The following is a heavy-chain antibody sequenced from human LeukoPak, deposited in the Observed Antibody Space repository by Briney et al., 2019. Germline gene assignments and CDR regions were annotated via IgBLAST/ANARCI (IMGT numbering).Heavy chain of an antibody. CDR3: ARDYGDYRRQPPGY. J-gene: IGHJ4*02. D-gene: IGHD4-17*01. Sequence: PSGTLSLTCAVSGGSISSSNWWSWVRPPPGKGLEWIGEIYHSGSTNYNPSLKSRVTISVDTSKNQFSLKLSSVTAADTAVYYCARDYGDYRRQPPGYWGQGTLVTVSS. CDR2: IYHSGST. CDR1: GGSISSSNW. V-gene: IGHV4-4*02.